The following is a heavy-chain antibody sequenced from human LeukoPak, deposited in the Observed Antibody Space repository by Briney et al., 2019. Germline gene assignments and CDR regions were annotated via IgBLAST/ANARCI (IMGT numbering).Heavy chain of an antibody. CDR1: GYTFTGYY. J-gene: IGHJ2*01. V-gene: IGHV1-2*02. CDR2: INPNSGGT. CDR3: ARHPGKVTNDWYFDL. D-gene: IGHD4-23*01. Sequence: AAVKVSCKASGYTFTGYYMHWVRQAPGQGLEWMGWINPNSGGTNYAQKFQGRVTMTRDTSITTAYMELSRLSSDDTAVYYCARHPGKVTNDWYFDLWGRGTLVTVSS.